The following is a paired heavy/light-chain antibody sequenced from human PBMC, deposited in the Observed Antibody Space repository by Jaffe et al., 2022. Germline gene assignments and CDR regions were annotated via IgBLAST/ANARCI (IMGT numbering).Light chain of an antibody. CDR3: QQYNNWPPSIT. CDR1: QSVSSN. CDR2: GAS. J-gene: IGKJ5*01. V-gene: IGKV3D-15*03. Sequence: EIVMTQSPATLSVSPGERATLSCRASQSVSSNLAWYQQKPGQAPRLLIYGASIRATGIPARFSGSGSGTEFTLTISILQSEDFAVYYCQQYNNWPPSITFGQGTRLEIK.
Heavy chain of an antibody. CDR3: ARGRLYVWGSYRSGTGYYFDY. Sequence: QVQLQQWGAGLLKPSETLSLTCAVYGGSFSGYYWSWIRQPPGKGLEWIGEINHSGSTNYNPSLKSRVTISVDTSKNQFSLKLSSVTAADTAVYYCARGRLYVWGSYRSGTGYYFDYWGQGTLVTVSS. CDR1: GGSFSGYY. J-gene: IGHJ4*02. D-gene: IGHD3-16*02. CDR2: INHSGST. V-gene: IGHV4-34*01.